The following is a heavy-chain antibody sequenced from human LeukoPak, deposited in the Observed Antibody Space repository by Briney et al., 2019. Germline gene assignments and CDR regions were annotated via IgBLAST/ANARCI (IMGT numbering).Heavy chain of an antibody. CDR1: GFSFSIYS. J-gene: IGHJ6*02. D-gene: IGHD3-10*01. CDR2: ISHTGSTM. Sequence: GGSLRLSCAASGFSFSIYSLNWVRQAPGKGLEWVSYISHTGSTMSYADSVKGRFTISRDNAKNSLYLQMNSLRAEDTAVYYCAIPPLSGTGSSRPLAGIDVWGQGTTVTVSS. V-gene: IGHV3-48*04. CDR3: AIPPLSGTGSSRPLAGIDV.